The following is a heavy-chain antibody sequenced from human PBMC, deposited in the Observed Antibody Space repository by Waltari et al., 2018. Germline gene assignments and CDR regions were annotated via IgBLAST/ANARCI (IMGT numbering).Heavy chain of an antibody. CDR2: STPIFGTA. CDR3: ASRESSSSDWFDP. Sequence: QVQLVQSGAEVKKPGSSVKVSCKTCGGTFGTYAISWVRQAPGQGLEWMGRSTPIFGTADYAQKFQGRVTIIADKSTSTAYMELSSLRPDDTAVYYCASRESSSSDWFDPWGQGTLITVSS. J-gene: IGHJ5*02. CDR1: GGTFGTYA. V-gene: IGHV1-69*13. D-gene: IGHD6-6*01.